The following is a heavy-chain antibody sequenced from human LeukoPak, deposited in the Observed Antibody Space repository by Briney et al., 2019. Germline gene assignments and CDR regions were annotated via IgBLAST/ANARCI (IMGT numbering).Heavy chain of an antibody. CDR3: AKDPTYGSGSYVFDY. J-gene: IGHJ4*02. CDR2: ISSSSSYI. CDR1: GFTFSSYS. Sequence: GGSLRLSCAASGFTFSSYSMNWVRQAPGKGLEWVSSISSSSSYIYYADSVKGRFTISRDNAKNSLYLQMNSLRAEDTAVYYCAKDPTYGSGSYVFDYWGQGTLVTVSS. D-gene: IGHD3-10*01. V-gene: IGHV3-21*04.